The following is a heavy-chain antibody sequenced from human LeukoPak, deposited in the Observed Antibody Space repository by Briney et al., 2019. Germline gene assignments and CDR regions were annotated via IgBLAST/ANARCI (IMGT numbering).Heavy chain of an antibody. CDR2: ISSSSSYI. Sequence: GGSLRLSCAASGFTFSSYSMNWVRQAPGKGLEWVSYISSSSSYIYYADSVKGRFTISRDNAKNSLYLQMNSLRAEDTAVYYCARDGYGSGSPSDYWGQGTLVTVSS. D-gene: IGHD3-10*01. CDR1: GFTFSSYS. CDR3: ARDGYGSGSPSDY. V-gene: IGHV3-21*05. J-gene: IGHJ4*02.